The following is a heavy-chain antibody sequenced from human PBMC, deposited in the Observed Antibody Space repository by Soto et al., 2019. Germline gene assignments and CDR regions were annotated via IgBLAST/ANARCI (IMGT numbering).Heavy chain of an antibody. CDR3: ARDHYDSSGFYNISFYYYGLEV. V-gene: IGHV3-21*01. Sequence: PGWSLRLSCSASGFTFSSYSMNLVRQAPGKGLEWGSSISSGRSYIYYADSVKGRFTISRDNAKNSLYLQMNRLRAEDTAVYYCARDHYDSSGFYNISFYYYGLEVWGPGTKVTVSS. CDR2: ISSGRSYI. D-gene: IGHD3-22*01. CDR1: GFTFSSYS. J-gene: IGHJ6*02.